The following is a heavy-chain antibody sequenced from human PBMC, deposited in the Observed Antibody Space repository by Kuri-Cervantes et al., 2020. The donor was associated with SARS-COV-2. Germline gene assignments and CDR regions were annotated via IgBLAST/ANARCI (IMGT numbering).Heavy chain of an antibody. Sequence: GGSLRLSCAASGFTFSNFPIHWVRQSPGKGLEWVSYISSSGSTIYYADSVKGRFTISRDNSKNTLYLQMNSLRAEDTAVYYCVRDGDHWNFDYWGQGTLVTVYS. CDR2: ISSSGSTI. D-gene: IGHD1-1*01. J-gene: IGHJ4*02. CDR3: VRDGDHWNFDY. CDR1: GFTFSNFP. V-gene: IGHV3-48*01.